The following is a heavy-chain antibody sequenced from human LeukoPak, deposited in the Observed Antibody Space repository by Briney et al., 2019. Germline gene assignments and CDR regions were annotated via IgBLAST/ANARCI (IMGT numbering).Heavy chain of an antibody. CDR1: GYTFTGYY. CDR3: ASLAAVAGRGYYYYYMDV. Sequence: ASVKVSCKASGYTFTGYYMHWVRQAPGQGLEWMGWINPNSGGTNYAQKFQGRVTMTRDTSISTAYMELSRLRSDDTAVYYCASLAAVAGRGYYYYYMDVWGKGTTVTVSS. CDR2: INPNSGGT. D-gene: IGHD6-19*01. J-gene: IGHJ6*03. V-gene: IGHV1-2*02.